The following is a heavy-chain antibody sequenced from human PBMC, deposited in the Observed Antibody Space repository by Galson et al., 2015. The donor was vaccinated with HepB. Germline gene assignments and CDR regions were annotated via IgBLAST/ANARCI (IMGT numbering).Heavy chain of an antibody. Sequence: SLRLSCAASGFTFGDYAMSWFRQAPGKGLEWVSAISGSGATTYYADSVKGRFTISRDNSKNTLYLQMDSLTADDTAVYYCARPAPAFPNWFDPWGQGSLVTVSS. D-gene: IGHD2-2*01. J-gene: IGHJ5*02. CDR2: ISGSGATT. V-gene: IGHV3-23*01. CDR3: ARPAPAFPNWFDP. CDR1: GFTFGDYA.